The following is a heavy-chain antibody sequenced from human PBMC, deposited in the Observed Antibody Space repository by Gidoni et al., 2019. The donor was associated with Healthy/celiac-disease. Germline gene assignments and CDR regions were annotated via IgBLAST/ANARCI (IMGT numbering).Heavy chain of an antibody. CDR2: IWYDGSNK. J-gene: IGHJ3*02. CDR3: ARKHGYSSGWYPLVDI. D-gene: IGHD6-19*01. V-gene: IGHV3-33*01. Sequence: QVQLVESGGGVVQTGRSLRLSCAASGFTFSRYGMHWVRQAPGKGLEWVAVIWYDGSNKYYADSVKGRFTISRDNSKNTLYLQMNSLRAEDTAVYYCARKHGYSSGWYPLVDIWGQGTMVTVSS. CDR1: GFTFSRYG.